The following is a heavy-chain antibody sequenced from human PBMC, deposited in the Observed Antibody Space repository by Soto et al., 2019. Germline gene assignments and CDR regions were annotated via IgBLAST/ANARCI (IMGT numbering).Heavy chain of an antibody. V-gene: IGHV3-21*01. J-gene: IGHJ5*01. D-gene: IGHD2-15*01. Sequence: EVQLLEAGGGLVKPGESLRLSCAASGFSFSSYTMNWVRQAPGKGLQWVSSITNRGTHTYSADSVKGRFTISRDKDKNSLYLQINNLRAEDTAIYFCARAHEVAWFDSWGLGTLVTVTS. CDR3: ARAHEVAWFDS. CDR2: ITNRGTHT. CDR1: GFSFSSYT.